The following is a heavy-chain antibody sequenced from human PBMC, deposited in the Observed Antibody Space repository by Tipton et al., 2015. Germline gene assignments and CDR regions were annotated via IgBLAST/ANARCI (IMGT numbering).Heavy chain of an antibody. CDR3: ARVRTAPAASDFEH. V-gene: IGHV3-53*01. CDR1: GYSVKTNY. J-gene: IGHJ4*02. Sequence: SLRLSCVASGYSVKTNYLAWVRQAPGKGLEWVSVIYNGVYTYYADSVKGRFTISGDDSENSVSLQMNDLRVDDTAVYYCARVRTAPAASDFEHWGQGTLVTVSS. CDR2: IYNGVYT. D-gene: IGHD1-1*01.